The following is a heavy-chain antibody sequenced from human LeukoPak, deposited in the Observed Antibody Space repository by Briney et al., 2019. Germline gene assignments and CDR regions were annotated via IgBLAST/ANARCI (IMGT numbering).Heavy chain of an antibody. CDR3: ARGGSYLSAFDI. CDR1: GFTFSSYG. D-gene: IGHD1-26*01. V-gene: IGHV3-23*01. CDR2: ISSSGGST. J-gene: IGHJ3*02. Sequence: GGSLRLSCAASGFTFSSYGMTWVRQAPGKGLEWVSSISSSGGSTYYADSVKGRFTISRDNSKNTLYLQMNSLRAEDTAVYYCARGGSYLSAFDIWGQGTMVTVSS.